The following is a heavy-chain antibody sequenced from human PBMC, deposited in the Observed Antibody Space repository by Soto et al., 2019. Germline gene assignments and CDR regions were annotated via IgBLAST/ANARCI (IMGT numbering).Heavy chain of an antibody. Sequence: QVQLQQWGAGLLKSSETLSLTCAVYSESFSKYYWNWIRQSPGKGLEWSGEINQRGSTNYNPSLKSRVTISIDTSKNQCSLKLNSVTAADTAMYYCARGYSYDSGSSFPYWGQGTLVTVSS. CDR1: SESFSKYY. V-gene: IGHV4-34*01. CDR2: INQRGST. CDR3: ARGYSYDSGSSFPY. D-gene: IGHD3-10*01. J-gene: IGHJ4*02.